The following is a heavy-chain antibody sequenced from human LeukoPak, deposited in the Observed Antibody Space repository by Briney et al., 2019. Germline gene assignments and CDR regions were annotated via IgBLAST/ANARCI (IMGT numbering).Heavy chain of an antibody. J-gene: IGHJ4*02. V-gene: IGHV3-21*01. Sequence: GGSLRLSCAASGFTFSSYSMNWVRQAPGKGLEWVSSISSSSSYIYYADSVKGRFTISRDNAKNSLYLQMNSLRAEDTAVFYCARGSINIMGARSGYFDYWGQGTLVTVSS. CDR3: ARGSINIMGARSGYFDY. CDR2: ISSSSSYI. CDR1: GFTFSSYS. D-gene: IGHD3-22*01.